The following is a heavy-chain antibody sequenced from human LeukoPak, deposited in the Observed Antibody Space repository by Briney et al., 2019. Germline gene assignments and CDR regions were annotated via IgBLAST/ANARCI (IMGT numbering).Heavy chain of an antibody. CDR3: ARDQGAKYSSGWYGFDY. J-gene: IGHJ4*02. D-gene: IGHD6-19*01. V-gene: IGHV4-59*01. CDR1: GGSISSYY. CDR2: ISYSGNT. Sequence: SETLSLTCTVSGGSISSYYWNWIRQPPGKGLEWIGHISYSGNTNYNPSLKSRVTISVDTSKNPFSLKLSSVTAADTAVYYCARDQGAKYSSGWYGFDYWGQGTLVTVSS.